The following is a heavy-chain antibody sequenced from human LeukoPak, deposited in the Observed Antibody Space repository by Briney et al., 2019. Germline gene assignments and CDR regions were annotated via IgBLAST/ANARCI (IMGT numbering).Heavy chain of an antibody. V-gene: IGHV1-2*02. D-gene: IGHD6-25*01. Sequence: ASVKVSCKTSGYSFTDYYMHWVRQAPGQGLEWMGWINPNSGGTSSAQKFQGRVTMTRDTSISTAYMELSRLRSDDTAVYYCARDSPPATVYNWFDPWGQGTLVTVSS. CDR3: ARDSPPATVYNWFDP. CDR2: INPNSGGT. CDR1: GYSFTDYY. J-gene: IGHJ5*02.